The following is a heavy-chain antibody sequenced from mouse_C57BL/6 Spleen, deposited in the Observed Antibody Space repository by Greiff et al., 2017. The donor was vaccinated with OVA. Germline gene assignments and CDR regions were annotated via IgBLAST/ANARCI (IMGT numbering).Heavy chain of an antibody. CDR3: ARNWEVYGYGVFAY. Sequence: VKLKQSGPGLVQPSQSLSITCTVSGFSLTSYGVHWVRQSPGKGLEWLGVIWSGGSTDYNAAFISRLSISKDNSKSQVFFKMNSLQADDTAIYYCARNWEVYGYGVFAYWGQGTLVTVSA. J-gene: IGHJ3*01. CDR2: IWSGGST. CDR1: GFSLTSYG. V-gene: IGHV2-2*01. D-gene: IGHD2-2*01.